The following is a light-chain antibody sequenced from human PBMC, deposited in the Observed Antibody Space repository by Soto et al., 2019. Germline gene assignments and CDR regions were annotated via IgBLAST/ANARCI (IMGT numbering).Light chain of an antibody. J-gene: IGLJ2*01. CDR2: EVS. CDR3: AAWDDSLIGV. Sequence: QSALTQPASVSGSPGQSITISCTGTSSDVGGYNYVSWYQQYAGKAPKLIIYEVSNRPSGVSNRFSGSKSGNTASLSISGLQAEDEADYYCAAWDDSLIGVFGGGTKLTVL. CDR1: SSDVGGYNY. V-gene: IGLV2-14*01.